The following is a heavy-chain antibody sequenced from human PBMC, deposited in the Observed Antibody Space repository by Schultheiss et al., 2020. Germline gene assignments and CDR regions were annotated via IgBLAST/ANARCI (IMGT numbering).Heavy chain of an antibody. CDR1: GFTFSSYA. Sequence: GESLKISCAASGFTFSSYAMTWVRQAPGKGLEWVSTVSGSATHIHYADSVEGRFTISRDNSKNTLYLQMNSLTAEDTAKYYCAKDMGGFDVSAALIDSWGQGTLVTGSS. D-gene: IGHD3-16*01. CDR3: AKDMGGFDVSAALIDS. J-gene: IGHJ4*02. V-gene: IGHV3-23*01. CDR2: VSGSATHI.